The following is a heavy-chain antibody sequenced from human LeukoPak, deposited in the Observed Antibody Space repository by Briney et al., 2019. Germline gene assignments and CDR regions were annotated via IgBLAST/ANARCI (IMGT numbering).Heavy chain of an antibody. CDR1: GFTFSSYE. J-gene: IGHJ3*02. CDR2: IGSSGGSR. CDR3: AREDGDAFDI. V-gene: IGHV3-48*03. Sequence: GGSLRLSCAASGFTFSSYEMDWVRRAPGKGLEWVSYIGSSGGSRYSADSVKGRFTSSRDNAKNSLYLQMNSLRVEDTAVYYCAREDGDAFDIWGQGTMVSVSS. D-gene: IGHD5-24*01.